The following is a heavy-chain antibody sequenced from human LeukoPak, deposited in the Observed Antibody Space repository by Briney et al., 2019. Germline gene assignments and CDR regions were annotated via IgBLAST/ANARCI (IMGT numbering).Heavy chain of an antibody. V-gene: IGHV3-7*01. J-gene: IGHJ4*02. Sequence: GGSLRLSCAASGFTFSSYSMNWVRQAPGKGLEWVANIKQDGSEKYYVDSVKGRFTISRDNARNSLYLQMSGLRAEDTAVYYCAREFDVVVVVAAHLDYWGQGTLVTVSS. CDR1: GFTFSSYS. CDR3: AREFDVVVVVAAHLDY. CDR2: IKQDGSEK. D-gene: IGHD2-15*01.